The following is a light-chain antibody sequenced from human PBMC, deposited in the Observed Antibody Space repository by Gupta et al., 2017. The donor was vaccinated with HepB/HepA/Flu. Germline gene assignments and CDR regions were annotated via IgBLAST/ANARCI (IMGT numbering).Light chain of an antibody. CDR2: YDS. V-gene: IGLV3-21*02. CDR1: NIGTKA. J-gene: IGLJ2*01. CDR3: QVWDGAYDKQV. Sequence: SSVLTQAPSVSVAPGQTATITCRGNNIGTKAVHWYQQKPGQAPALVVRYDSDRPSGIPARFSGSNSGTTATLMIRRVEVEDEADYYCQVWDGAYDKQVLGGGTRLTVL.